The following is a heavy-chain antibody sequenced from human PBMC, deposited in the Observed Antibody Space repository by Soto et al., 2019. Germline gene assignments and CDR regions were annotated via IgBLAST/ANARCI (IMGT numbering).Heavy chain of an antibody. J-gene: IGHJ3*02. Sequence: QVQLLQSGDEVKKPGSSVKVSCKASGGTFSSYTISWVRQAPGQGLEWMGGIIPISGTTNYAQKFQGRVTIMADKSTSTAYMELSSLRSEDTALYYCARDETQGITVMVVAKSHAFNIWGQGTLVTVSS. D-gene: IGHD3-22*01. V-gene: IGHV1-69*06. CDR1: GGTFSSYT. CDR2: IIPISGTT. CDR3: ARDETQGITVMVVAKSHAFNI.